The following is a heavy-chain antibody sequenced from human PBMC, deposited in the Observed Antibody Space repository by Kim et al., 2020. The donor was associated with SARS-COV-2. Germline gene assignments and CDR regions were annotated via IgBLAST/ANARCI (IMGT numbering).Heavy chain of an antibody. V-gene: IGHV3-15*01. CDR3: TTDSEASTRGYSGYDLDY. D-gene: IGHD5-12*01. CDR2: IKSKTDGGTT. CDR1: GFTFSNAW. J-gene: IGHJ4*02. Sequence: GGSLRLSCAASGFTFSNAWMSWVRQAPGKGLEWVGRIKSKTDGGTTDYAAPVKGRFTISRDDSKNTLYLQMNSLKTEDTAVYYCTTDSEASTRGYSGYDLDYWGQGTLVTVSS.